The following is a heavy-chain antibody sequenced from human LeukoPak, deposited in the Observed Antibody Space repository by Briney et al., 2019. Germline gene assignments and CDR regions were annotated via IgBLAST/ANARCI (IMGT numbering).Heavy chain of an antibody. CDR1: GFTFSSYA. Sequence: GGSLRLSCAASGFTFSSYAMSWVRQAPGKGLEWVSAISGSGGSTYYADSVKGRFTISRDNAKNSLYLQMNSLRAEDTALYYCAKDMSSGIVAADMDYWGQGTLVTVSS. CDR3: AKDMSSGIVAADMDY. CDR2: ISGSGGST. V-gene: IGHV3-23*01. J-gene: IGHJ4*02. D-gene: IGHD6-13*01.